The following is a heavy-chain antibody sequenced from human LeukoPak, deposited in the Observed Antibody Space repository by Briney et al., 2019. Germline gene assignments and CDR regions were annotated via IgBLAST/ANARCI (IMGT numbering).Heavy chain of an antibody. J-gene: IGHJ4*02. CDR1: GYTFTSYD. D-gene: IGHD6-19*01. CDR3: ARTRGIAVAGALSVGY. Sequence: ASVKVSCKASGYTFTSYDINWVRQATGQGLEWMGWMNPNSGNTGYAQKFQGRVTMTRNTSISTAYMELSSLRSEDTAVYYCARTRGIAVAGALSVGYWGQGTLVTVSS. V-gene: IGHV1-8*01. CDR2: MNPNSGNT.